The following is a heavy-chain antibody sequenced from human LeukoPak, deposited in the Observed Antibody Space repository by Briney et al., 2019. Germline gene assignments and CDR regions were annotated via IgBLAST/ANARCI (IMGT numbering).Heavy chain of an antibody. CDR1: GFTFSSYD. D-gene: IGHD3-22*01. CDR2: IGTAGDT. CDR3: ARVASYYDSSGYFPLGVFDI. Sequence: GGSLRLSCAASGFTFSSYDMHWVRQATGKGLEWVSAIGTAGDTYYPGSVKSRFTISRENTKNSLYLQINSMRAGDTAVYYCARVASYYDSSGYFPLGVFDIWGQGTMCTVSS. J-gene: IGHJ3*02. V-gene: IGHV3-13*01.